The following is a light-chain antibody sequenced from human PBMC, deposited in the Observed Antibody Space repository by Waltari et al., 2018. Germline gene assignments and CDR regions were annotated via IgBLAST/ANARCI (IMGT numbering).Light chain of an antibody. V-gene: IGKV3-15*01. CDR1: QSVSNN. CDR3: QQYKNWPT. Sequence: EVVMTQSPATVSVSSGERVTLSCRASQSVSNNLAWYQQKPGRAPSVLIYAASTRATGIAARFSGSGSGTDFTLTITNLQSEDFAIYYCQQYKNWPTFGQGTKVEI. J-gene: IGKJ1*01. CDR2: AAS.